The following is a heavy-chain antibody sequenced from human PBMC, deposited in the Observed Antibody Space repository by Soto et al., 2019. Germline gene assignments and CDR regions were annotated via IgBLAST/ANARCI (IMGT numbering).Heavy chain of an antibody. J-gene: IGHJ6*02. CDR2: INPSGGST. V-gene: IGHV1-46*01. CDR3: AGGSTADNEGSYYGMDV. CDR1: GYTFTSYY. Sequence: ASVKVSCKASGYTFTSYYMHWVRQAPGQGLEWMGIINPSGGSTSYAQKFQGRVTMTRDTSTSTVYMELSSLRSEDTAVYYCAGGSTADNEGSYYGMDVWGQGTTVTVSS. D-gene: IGHD4-17*01.